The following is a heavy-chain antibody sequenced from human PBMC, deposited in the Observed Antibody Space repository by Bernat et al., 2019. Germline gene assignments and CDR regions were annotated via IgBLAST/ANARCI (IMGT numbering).Heavy chain of an antibody. V-gene: IGHV1-18*01. J-gene: IGHJ5*02. CDR2: ISAYNGNT. CDR3: ARERGRAAAGVSFDP. D-gene: IGHD6-13*01. Sequence: QVQLVQSGAEVKKPGASVKVSCKASVYTFTSYGISWVQQAPGQGLEWMGWISAYNGNTNYAQKLQGRVTMTTDTTTSTAYMELRSLRSDDTAVYYCARERGRAAAGVSFDPWGQGTLVTVSS. CDR1: VYTFTSYG.